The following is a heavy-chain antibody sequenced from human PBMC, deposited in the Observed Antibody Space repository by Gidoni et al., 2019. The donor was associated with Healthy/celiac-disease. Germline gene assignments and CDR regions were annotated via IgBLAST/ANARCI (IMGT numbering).Heavy chain of an antibody. Sequence: QLQLQESGPGLVKPSETLSLTCTVPGGSISSSSYYLGWIRQPPGKGLEWIGSIYYSGSTYYNPSLKSRVTISVDTSKNQFSLKLSSVTAADTAVYYCARDRWGQQLVEVYYYYGMDVWGQGTTVTVSS. J-gene: IGHJ6*02. CDR2: IYYSGST. CDR3: ARDRWGQQLVEVYYYYGMDV. V-gene: IGHV4-39*07. D-gene: IGHD6-13*01. CDR1: GGSISSSSYY.